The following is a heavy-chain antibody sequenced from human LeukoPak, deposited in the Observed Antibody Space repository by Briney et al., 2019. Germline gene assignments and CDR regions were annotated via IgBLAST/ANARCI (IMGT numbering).Heavy chain of an antibody. D-gene: IGHD3-10*01. J-gene: IGHJ3*01. CDR2: MYFSGNT. CDR3: ARLTGRFGGTFNV. Sequence: SETLSLTCSLSGGSIDNYYWTSIRQPPGKGLEWLGYMYFSGNTDYNPSLKGRVTISVDTSKNQYSLQLTSVTAADTAVYFCARLTGRFGGTFNVWGHGKMVTVSS. V-gene: IGHV4-59*08. CDR1: GGSIDNYY.